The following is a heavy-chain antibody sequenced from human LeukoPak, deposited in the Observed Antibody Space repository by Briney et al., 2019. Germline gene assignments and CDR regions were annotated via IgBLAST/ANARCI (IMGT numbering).Heavy chain of an antibody. Sequence: SETLSLTCSVSGGSIRNYYWSWIRQPPGKGLEWIGYISYSGNTNYNPSLKSRLTISVDLSPNQFSLKLTSVTGADTAVYYCARHSSWYYDFDYWGQGTLVTVSS. V-gene: IGHV4-59*08. CDR1: GGSIRNYY. CDR3: ARHSSWYYDFDY. CDR2: ISYSGNT. D-gene: IGHD6-13*01. J-gene: IGHJ4*02.